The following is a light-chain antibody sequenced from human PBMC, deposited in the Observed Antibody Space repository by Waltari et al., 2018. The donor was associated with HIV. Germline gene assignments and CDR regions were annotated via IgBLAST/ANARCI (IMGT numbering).Light chain of an antibody. V-gene: IGLV2-14*01. CDR2: DVG. J-gene: IGLJ2*01. Sequence: QSALTQPASVSGSPGQSITISCTGTSSDVGGYNYVSWYQQHPGKAPKLMIYDVGNRPSGVCTLFSGSKSGNTAALTISGLQAEDEADYYCSSYTSSSTHVVFGGGTKLTVL. CDR3: SSYTSSSTHVV. CDR1: SSDVGGYNY.